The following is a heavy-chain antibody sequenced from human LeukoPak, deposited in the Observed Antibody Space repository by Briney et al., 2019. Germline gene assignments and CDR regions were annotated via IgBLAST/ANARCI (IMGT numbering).Heavy chain of an antibody. V-gene: IGHV3-30-3*01. CDR1: GFTFNSFS. CDR2: ISYDGSTK. Sequence: GGSLRLSCATSGFTFNSFSMHWVRQAPGKGLEWVALISYDGSTKSYADSVKGRFTISGDNSKNTVYLQMNSLKTEDTAVYYCARDWWGYSSSWGLFDYWGQGTLVTVSS. CDR3: ARDWWGYSSSWGLFDY. J-gene: IGHJ4*02. D-gene: IGHD6-13*01.